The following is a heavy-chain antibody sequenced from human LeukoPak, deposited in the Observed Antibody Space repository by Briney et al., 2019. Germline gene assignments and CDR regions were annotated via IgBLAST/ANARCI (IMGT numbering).Heavy chain of an antibody. Sequence: SETLSLTCAVSGGSISSSNWWSWVRQPPGKGLEWIGEIYHSGSTNYNPSLKSRVTISVDKSKNQFSLKLSSVTAADTAVYYCARDNSVRDEAWWFYPWGQGTLVTVSS. CDR3: ARDNSVRDEAWWFYP. V-gene: IGHV4-4*02. CDR1: GGSISSSNW. D-gene: IGHD5-24*01. CDR2: IYHSGST. J-gene: IGHJ5*02.